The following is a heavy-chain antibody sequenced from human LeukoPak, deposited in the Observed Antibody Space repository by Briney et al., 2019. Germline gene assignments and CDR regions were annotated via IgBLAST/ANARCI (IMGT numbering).Heavy chain of an antibody. J-gene: IGHJ4*02. CDR3: ARDIEDTAMDYYFDY. V-gene: IGHV4-34*01. CDR2: INHSGST. D-gene: IGHD5-18*01. Sequence: SETLSLTCAVYGGSFSGYYWSWIRQPPGKGLEWIGEINHSGSTNYNPSLKSRVTISVDTSKNQFSLKLSSVTAADTAVYYCARDIEDTAMDYYFDYWGQGTLVTASS. CDR1: GGSFSGYY.